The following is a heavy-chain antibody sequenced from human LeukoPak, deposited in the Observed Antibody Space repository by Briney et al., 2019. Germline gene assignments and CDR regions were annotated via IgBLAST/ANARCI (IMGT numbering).Heavy chain of an antibody. D-gene: IGHD2-15*01. V-gene: IGHV4-59*01. J-gene: IGHJ3*02. CDR1: GASISSSY. CDR3: VRGNYDNRGYSNAFDI. CDR2: IYYNGNT. Sequence: PSGTLSPPCIVSGASISSSYWSWVRQPPGKRLEWIGFIYYNGNTNSNPSLKSRVTISADTSKNQFSLKLSSVTAADTAVYYCVRGNYDNRGYSNAFDIWGQGAMVTVSS.